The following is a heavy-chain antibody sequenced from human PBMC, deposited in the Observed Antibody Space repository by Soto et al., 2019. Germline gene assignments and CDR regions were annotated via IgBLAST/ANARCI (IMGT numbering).Heavy chain of an antibody. CDR1: GLTIRGKTY. Sequence: ESGGGLIQPGGSLRLSCAASGLTIRGKTYMTWVRQAPGKGLEWLSALYSEEGTFYADSVKGRFTISRDYSMNIVYLQLNSLTPDDTAVYYCKSWREREHAFDVWGQGTVVTVSS. D-gene: IGHD1-1*01. CDR3: KSWREREHAFDV. V-gene: IGHV3-53*01. J-gene: IGHJ3*01. CDR2: LYSEEGT.